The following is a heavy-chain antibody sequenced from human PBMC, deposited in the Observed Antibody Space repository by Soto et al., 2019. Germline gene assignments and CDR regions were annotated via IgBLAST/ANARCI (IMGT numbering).Heavy chain of an antibody. CDR3: ARRMGGDSHFDY. Sequence: SETLSLTCTVSGGSISSYYWSWIRQPPGKGLEWIGYIYYSGSTNYNPSLKSRVTISVDTSKNQFSLKLSSVTAADTAVYYCARRMGGDSHFDYWGQGTLVTVSS. CDR1: GGSISSYY. D-gene: IGHD4-17*01. V-gene: IGHV4-59*08. J-gene: IGHJ4*02. CDR2: IYYSGST.